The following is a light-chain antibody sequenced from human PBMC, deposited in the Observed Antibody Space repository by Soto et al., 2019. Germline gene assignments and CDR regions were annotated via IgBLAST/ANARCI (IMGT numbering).Light chain of an antibody. CDR2: SNN. J-gene: IGLJ1*01. Sequence: QSVLTQPPSVSGAPGQRVTISCTGSSSNIGARYDVHWFQQLPGTAPKLLIYSNNNRPSGVPDRFSGSKSGTSASLAITGLQAADEADYYCQSYDNSLSAYVFGPGTKLTVL. V-gene: IGLV1-40*01. CDR3: QSYDNSLSAYV. CDR1: SSNIGARYD.